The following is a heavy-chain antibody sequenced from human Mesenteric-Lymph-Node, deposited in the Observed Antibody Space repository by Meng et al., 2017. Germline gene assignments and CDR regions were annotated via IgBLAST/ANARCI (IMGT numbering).Heavy chain of an antibody. Sequence: SETLSLTCAISGDSIYSSSYHWGWIRQPPGKGLEWMGSIYYSGSTYYNPSLKSRLTMSVDTSKNQFSLKLSSVTAADTAVYYCARDLSGRTTWGQGTLVTVSS. CDR3: ARDLSGRTT. CDR2: IYYSGST. J-gene: IGHJ5*02. V-gene: IGHV4-39*07. CDR1: GDSIYSSSYH. D-gene: IGHD1-1*01.